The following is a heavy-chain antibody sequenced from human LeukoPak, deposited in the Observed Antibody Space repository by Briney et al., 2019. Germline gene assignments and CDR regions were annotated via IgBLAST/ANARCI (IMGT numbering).Heavy chain of an antibody. D-gene: IGHD5-12*01. CDR3: ARGVGNYGYDYFDY. CDR2: ISSNGRYT. Sequence: GGSLRLSCAASGLTFSTYILHWVRQAPGKGLEYVSTISSNGRYTYYAGSVRGRSTISRDNSKNTLYLQMGSLRAEDMAVYYCARGVGNYGYDYFDYWGQGILVTVSS. V-gene: IGHV3-64*02. CDR1: GLTFSTYI. J-gene: IGHJ4*02.